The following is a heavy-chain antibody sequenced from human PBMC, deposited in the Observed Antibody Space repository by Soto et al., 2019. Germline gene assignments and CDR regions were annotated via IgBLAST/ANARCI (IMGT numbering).Heavy chain of an antibody. Sequence: GGSLRLSCAASGFTVSNTYMTWVRQPPGKGLECVSVIYTAGGTNYADSVKGRFIISRDNSKNALYLQMNSLRAEDTAVYYCARALPVAKGGFDPWGQGTLVTVSS. CDR1: GFTVSNTY. D-gene: IGHD2-2*01. CDR2: IYTAGGT. CDR3: ARALPVAKGGFDP. V-gene: IGHV3-53*01. J-gene: IGHJ5*02.